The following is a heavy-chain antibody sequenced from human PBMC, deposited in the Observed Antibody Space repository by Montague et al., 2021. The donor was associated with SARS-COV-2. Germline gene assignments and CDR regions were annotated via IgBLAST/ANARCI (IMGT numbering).Heavy chain of an antibody. Sequence: VKPTQTLTLTCTFSGSSLSTSGMCVSWIRQPPGKALEWLALIDWDDDKYYSTSLKTRLTISKDTSRNQVVLSLTNVDPLDTATYYCAHLIRYYDIFTGIPFDDWGQGTQVTVSS. D-gene: IGHD3-9*01. CDR2: IDWDDDK. CDR1: GSSLSTSGMC. V-gene: IGHV2-70*12. CDR3: AHLIRYYDIFTGIPFDD. J-gene: IGHJ4*02.